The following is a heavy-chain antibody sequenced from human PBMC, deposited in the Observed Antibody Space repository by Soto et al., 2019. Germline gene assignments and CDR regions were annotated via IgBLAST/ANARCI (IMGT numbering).Heavy chain of an antibody. J-gene: IGHJ6*02. D-gene: IGHD2-2*01. CDR1: GGSISSYY. Sequence: SETLSLTCTVSGGSISSYYWSWIRQPAGKGLEWIGRIYTSGSTNYNPSLKSRVTMSLDTSKNQFSLKLTSVTAADTALYYCARGNCSSPNCYSFSGYYGMDVWGQGTTVTVS. V-gene: IGHV4-4*07. CDR2: IYTSGST. CDR3: ARGNCSSPNCYSFSGYYGMDV.